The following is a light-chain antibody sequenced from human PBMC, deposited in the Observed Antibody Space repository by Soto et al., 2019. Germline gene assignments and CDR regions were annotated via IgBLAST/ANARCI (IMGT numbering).Light chain of an antibody. Sequence: DIQMTQSPSSLSASVGDRVTITCQASQDISNSLNWYQQKPGKAPKLLIYYASTLEKGVPSRFSGSGSAKDFTFPISSLQHEDIATYYCQQFDHLPMYTFGQGTKLEIK. J-gene: IGKJ2*01. CDR2: YAS. CDR3: QQFDHLPMYT. V-gene: IGKV1-33*01. CDR1: QDISNS.